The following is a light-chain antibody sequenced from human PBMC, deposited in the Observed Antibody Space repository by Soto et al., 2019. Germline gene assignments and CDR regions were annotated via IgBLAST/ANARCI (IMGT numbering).Light chain of an antibody. CDR1: QSVSSY. CDR3: QQRGNWPRT. V-gene: IGKV3-11*01. J-gene: IGKJ2*01. Sequence: EIVLTQSPATLSLSPGERATLSCRASQSVSSYLAWYQQKPGQAPRLLIYDASNRATDIPARCSRSGSGTDFTLTISSLEPEDFAVYYCQQRGNWPRTVGQGTKLEIK. CDR2: DAS.